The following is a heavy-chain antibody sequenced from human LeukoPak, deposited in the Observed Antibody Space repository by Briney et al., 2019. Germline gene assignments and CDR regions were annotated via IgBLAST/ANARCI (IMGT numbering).Heavy chain of an antibody. CDR2: ISGSGGST. Sequence: GGSLRLSCAASGFTVSSNYMSWVRQAPGKGLEWVSAISGSGGSTYYADSVKGRFTISRDNSRDTLYLQMNSLRAEDTAVYYCAKGYYDYVWGSYYFDYWGQGTLVTDSS. CDR1: GFTVSSNY. V-gene: IGHV3-23*01. CDR3: AKGYYDYVWGSYYFDY. J-gene: IGHJ4*02. D-gene: IGHD3-16*01.